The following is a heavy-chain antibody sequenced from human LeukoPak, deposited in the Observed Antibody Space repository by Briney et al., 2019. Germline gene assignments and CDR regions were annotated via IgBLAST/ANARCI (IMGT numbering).Heavy chain of an antibody. CDR1: GYTLTELS. CDR2: FDPEDGET. J-gene: IGHJ4*02. V-gene: IGHV1-24*01. D-gene: IGHD3-22*01. CDR3: ATEDTNYYDSSGRLNY. Sequence: ASVKVSCKVSGYTLTELSMHWVRQAPGKGLEWMGGFDPEDGETIYAQKFQGRVTMTEDTSTDTAYMELSSLRSEDTAVYYCATEDTNYYDSSGRLNYWGQGTLVTVSS.